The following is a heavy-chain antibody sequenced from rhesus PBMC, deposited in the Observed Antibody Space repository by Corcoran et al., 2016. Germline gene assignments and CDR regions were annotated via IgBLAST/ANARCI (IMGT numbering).Heavy chain of an antibody. CDR3: ARVFPTSKGRMITFTKKGYNSLDV. D-gene: IGHD3-9*01. CDR1: GGSISSNY. CDR2: VSGSGGGT. Sequence: QLQLQESGPGLVKPSGTLSLTCAVSGGSISSNYWSWIRQPPGQGLEWIGRVSGSGGGTDYNPSLKSRVTISTDTSNNHFSLKLSSVTAADTAVYYCARVFPTSKGRMITFTKKGYNSLDVWGRGVLVTVSS. V-gene: IGHV4-173*01. J-gene: IGHJ5-2*02.